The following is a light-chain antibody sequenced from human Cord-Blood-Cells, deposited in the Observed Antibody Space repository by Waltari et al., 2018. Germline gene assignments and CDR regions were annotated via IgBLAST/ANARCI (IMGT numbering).Light chain of an antibody. CDR3: CSYAGSYSWV. J-gene: IGLJ3*02. V-gene: IGLV2-11*01. Sequence: QSALTQPRSVSGSPGQSVTISCTGTSSDVGGYNYVSWYQQHPGKAPKLMLYDVSKPPSGVPDPFSGSKSGNTASLTISGLQAEDEADYSCCSYAGSYSWVFGGGTKLTVL. CDR2: DVS. CDR1: SSDVGGYNY.